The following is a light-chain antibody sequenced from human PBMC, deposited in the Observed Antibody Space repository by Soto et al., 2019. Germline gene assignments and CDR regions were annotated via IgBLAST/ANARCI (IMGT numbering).Light chain of an antibody. CDR2: GNS. V-gene: IGLV1-40*01. J-gene: IGLJ2*01. CDR1: SSNIGAGYD. Sequence: QSVLTQPPSVSGAPGQRVTISCTGSSSNIGAGYDVHWYQQLPGTAPKLLIYGNSNRPSGVPDRFSGSKSGTSAFLAITGLQAEDEADYYCQSYDSSLSHVVFGGGTKVTVL. CDR3: QSYDSSLSHVV.